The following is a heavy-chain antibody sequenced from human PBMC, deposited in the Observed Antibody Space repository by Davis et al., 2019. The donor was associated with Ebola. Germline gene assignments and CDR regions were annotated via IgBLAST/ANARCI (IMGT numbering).Heavy chain of an antibody. J-gene: IGHJ4*02. CDR2: ISSSNTYI. CDR3: ARDPGRRFDF. Sequence: GGSLRLSCAASGFNFNTYGMNWVRQAPGKGLEWVSSISSSNTYIYYADSVKGRFTISRDNAKSLLYLQMNSLTAEDTAIYYCARDPGRRFDFWGQGTLVTVSS. CDR1: GFNFNTYG. V-gene: IGHV3-21*01.